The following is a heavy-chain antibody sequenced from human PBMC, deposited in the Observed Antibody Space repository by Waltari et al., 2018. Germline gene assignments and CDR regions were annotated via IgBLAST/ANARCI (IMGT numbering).Heavy chain of an antibody. CDR2: ISGNSGSI. CDR3: AKRAYDSSGPLDY. CDR1: GFTFDDYA. D-gene: IGHD3-22*01. J-gene: IGHJ4*02. Sequence: EVQLVESGGGLVQPGRSLRLSCAASGFTFDDYAMHWVRQAPGKVLGLVSGISGNSGSIGYADSVKGRFTISRDNAKNSLYLQMNSLRAEDTALYYCAKRAYDSSGPLDYWGQGTLVTVSS. V-gene: IGHV3-9*01.